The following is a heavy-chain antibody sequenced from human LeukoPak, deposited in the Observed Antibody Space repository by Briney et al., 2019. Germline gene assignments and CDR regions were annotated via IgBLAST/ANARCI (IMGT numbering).Heavy chain of an antibody. V-gene: IGHV4-34*01. Sequence: SETLSLTCAVYGGSFSGYYWSLIRQPPGKGLEWIGEINHSGSTNYNPSLKSRVTISVDTSKNQFSLKLSSVTAADTAVYYCARVGPRDTIDYWGQGTLVTVSS. CDR2: INHSGST. CDR1: GGSFSGYY. J-gene: IGHJ4*02. CDR3: ARVGPRDTIDY.